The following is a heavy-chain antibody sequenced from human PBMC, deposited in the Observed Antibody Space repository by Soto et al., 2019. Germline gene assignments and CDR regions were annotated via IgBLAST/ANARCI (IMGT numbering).Heavy chain of an antibody. J-gene: IGHJ4*02. Sequence: EVQLVESGGGWVLPGRYLTLSCVASGFKFHTYAMPWVRQVQGKGLAWVSGINWNTATTGYAGSVKGRFILSRDNARTSLYLEMNGLRVEDTAFYYCSIKEYVSGGSDSGGPGTLVTVSS. V-gene: IGHV3-9*01. CDR1: GFKFHTYA. CDR2: INWNTATT. D-gene: IGHD6-25*01. CDR3: SIKEYVSGGSDS.